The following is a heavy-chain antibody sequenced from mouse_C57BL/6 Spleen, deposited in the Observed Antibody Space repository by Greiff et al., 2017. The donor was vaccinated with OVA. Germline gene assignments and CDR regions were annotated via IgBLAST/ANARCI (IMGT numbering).Heavy chain of an antibody. CDR1: FYSLPRCYY. Sequence: EVHLVESGPGLVNPSQSLSLPFSFPFYSLPRCYYWNWIRQFPGNKLEWMGYISYDGSNNYNPSLKNRISITRDTSKNQFFLKLNSVTTEDTATYYCARDDGYAMDDWGQGTSVTVSS. CDR3: ARDDGYAMDD. V-gene: IGHV3-6*01. J-gene: IGHJ4*01. D-gene: IGHD2-3*01. CDR2: ISYDGSN.